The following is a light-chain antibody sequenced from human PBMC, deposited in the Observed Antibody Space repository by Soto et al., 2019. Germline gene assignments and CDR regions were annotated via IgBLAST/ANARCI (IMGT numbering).Light chain of an antibody. V-gene: IGLV2-14*01. CDR1: SSDVGGYNY. CDR2: EVT. Sequence: QSALTQPASVSGSPGQSITISCTGTSSDVGGYNYVSWYQQHPGKAPKLIIYEVTNRPSGVSNRFSGSKSGNTASLTISGLQAEDEADYYCSSYTNNNWVFGGGTKLTVL. CDR3: SSYTNNNWV. J-gene: IGLJ3*02.